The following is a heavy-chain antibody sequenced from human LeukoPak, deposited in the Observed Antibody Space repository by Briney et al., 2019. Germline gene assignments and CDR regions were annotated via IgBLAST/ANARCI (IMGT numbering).Heavy chain of an antibody. CDR1: GFTFSSYA. CDR3: TMGTYTQVWSQGY. V-gene: IGHV3-23*01. CDR2: ISGDGRNT. Sequence: PGGSLRLPCAASGFTFSSYAMTWVRRAPGKGLEWVSTISGDGRNTFYADSVKGRFTISRDNSKNTLCLQMNSLRAEDTALYYCTMGTYTQVWSQGYWGQGTLVTVSS. J-gene: IGHJ4*02. D-gene: IGHD2-2*02.